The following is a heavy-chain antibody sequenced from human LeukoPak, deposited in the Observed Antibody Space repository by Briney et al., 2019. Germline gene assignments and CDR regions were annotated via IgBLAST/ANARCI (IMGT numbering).Heavy chain of an antibody. CDR2: IYYSGST. V-gene: IGHV4-30-4*01. J-gene: IGHJ3*02. D-gene: IGHD6-13*01. CDR1: GVSISSGDYY. CDR3: EIRPIAAAGTITGTDAFDI. Sequence: SETLSLTGTGSGVSISSGDYYWSWIRQPPGKGLEGIGYIYYSGSTYYNPSLKSRVTISVDTSKNQVSLKLSSVAAADTAVDSCEIRPIAAAGTITGTDAFDIWGQGTMVTVSS.